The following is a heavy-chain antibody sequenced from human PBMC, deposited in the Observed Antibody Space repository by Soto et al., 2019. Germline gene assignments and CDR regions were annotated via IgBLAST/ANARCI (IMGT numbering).Heavy chain of an antibody. CDR2: IYHSGST. J-gene: IGHJ5*02. V-gene: IGHV4-39*01. Sequence: PSETLSLTCTVSNGSISSAIYYWGWIRQPPGKGLEWIGSIYHSGSTYCNPSLQGRVTISVDTSKNQFSLKLSSVTAADTAVYFCAGRSSLASVQVYFGEISNYNWFDPWGQGTLVTVSS. CDR1: NGSISSAIYY. D-gene: IGHD3-10*01. CDR3: AGRSSLASVQVYFGEISNYNWFDP.